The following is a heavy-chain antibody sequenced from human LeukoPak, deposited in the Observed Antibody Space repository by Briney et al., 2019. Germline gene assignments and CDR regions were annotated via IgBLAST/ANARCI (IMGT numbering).Heavy chain of an antibody. CDR1: GFTFSSYG. Sequence: GGSLRLSCAASGFTFSSYGMHWVRQAPGKGLEWVAFIRYDGSNKYYADSVKGRFTISRDNSKNTLYLQMNSLRAEDTAVYYCASGPYSSSHFDYWGQGTLVTVSS. CDR2: IRYDGSNK. D-gene: IGHD6-13*01. CDR3: ASGPYSSSHFDY. V-gene: IGHV3-30*02. J-gene: IGHJ4*02.